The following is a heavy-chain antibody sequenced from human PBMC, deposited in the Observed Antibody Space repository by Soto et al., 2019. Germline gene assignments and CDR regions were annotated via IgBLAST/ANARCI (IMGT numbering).Heavy chain of an antibody. CDR2: INAGNGNT. V-gene: IGHV1-3*01. D-gene: IGHD3-22*01. CDR3: AGYPDSHYNDSHASSYP. J-gene: IGHJ5*02. CDR1: GYTFTSYA. Sequence: ASVTVACXAYGYTFTSYAMHWVRLAPGQRREWMGWINAGNGNTRYSQKFQGRVTITRDTSASTAYMELSSLRSDDPAVYYCAGYPDSHYNDSHASSYPWGQGTLVTVS.